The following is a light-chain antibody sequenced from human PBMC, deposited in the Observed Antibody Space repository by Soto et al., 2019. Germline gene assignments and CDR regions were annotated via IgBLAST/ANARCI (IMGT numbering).Light chain of an antibody. CDR1: QSVYSNY. Sequence: EIGLTQSPVTLSLSPGARATLSCRASQSVYSNYLAWYQHKPGQAPRRLIYGASTRATGIPDRFSGSGSGTDFTLTISPLQPEDFAVYYCHQYGLSPPYTFGPGTKVDLK. CDR2: GAS. CDR3: HQYGLSPPYT. V-gene: IGKV3-20*01. J-gene: IGKJ3*01.